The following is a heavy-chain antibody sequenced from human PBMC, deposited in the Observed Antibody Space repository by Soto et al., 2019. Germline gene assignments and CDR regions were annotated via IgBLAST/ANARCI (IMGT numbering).Heavy chain of an antibody. CDR3: ARDLPRFTYYYDSSGYYFDY. Sequence: ASVKVSCKASGYTFTSYGISWVRRAPGQGLEWMGWISAYNGSTNYAQKLQGRVTMTTDTSTSTAYMELRSLRSDDTAVYYCARDLPRFTYYYDSSGYYFDYWGQGTLVTVSS. D-gene: IGHD3-22*01. CDR2: ISAYNGST. CDR1: GYTFTSYG. J-gene: IGHJ4*02. V-gene: IGHV1-18*04.